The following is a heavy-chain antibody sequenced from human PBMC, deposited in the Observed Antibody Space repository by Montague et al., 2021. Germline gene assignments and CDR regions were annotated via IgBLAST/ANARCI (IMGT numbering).Heavy chain of an antibody. D-gene: IGHD2-2*01. J-gene: IGHJ4*02. Sequence: PALVKPTQTLTLTCTFSGFSLSTNGAGVGWFRQPPGKALDWLALIYWDDDKRYSPSLKNRLTVTKDTSKNQVVLTVTNMDPVDTATYYCAHRCGTSLIDYWGQGTLVTVSS. V-gene: IGHV2-5*02. CDR2: IYWDDDK. CDR1: GFSLSTNGAG. CDR3: AHRCGTSLIDY.